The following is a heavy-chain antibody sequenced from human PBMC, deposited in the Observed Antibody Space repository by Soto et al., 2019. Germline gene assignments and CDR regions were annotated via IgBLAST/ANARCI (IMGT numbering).Heavy chain of an antibody. Sequence: SETLSLTCTVSGGSISSYYWSWIRQPPGKGLEWIGYIYYSGSTNYNPSLKSRVTISVDTSKNQFSLKLSSVTAADTAVYYCARSLGRGQLWLGLWFPYFDYWGQGTLVTVSS. CDR3: ARSLGRGQLWLGLWFPYFDY. D-gene: IGHD5-18*01. CDR2: IYYSGST. V-gene: IGHV4-59*01. J-gene: IGHJ4*02. CDR1: GGSISSYY.